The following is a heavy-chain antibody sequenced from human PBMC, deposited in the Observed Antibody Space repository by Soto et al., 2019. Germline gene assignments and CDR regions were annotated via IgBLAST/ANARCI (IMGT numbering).Heavy chain of an antibody. V-gene: IGHV3-33*03. J-gene: IGHJ6*02. CDR3: TRGHYYGMDV. CDR1: GLNFSSYA. Sequence: PGGSLRLSCTASGLNFSSYAMHWVRQAPGKGLDWVAVIWRDGSQKLYGDSVEGRFTISRDNAKNMLYLQMNSLRAEDTAVYYCTRGHYYGMDVWGQGTTVTVYS. CDR2: IWRDGSQK.